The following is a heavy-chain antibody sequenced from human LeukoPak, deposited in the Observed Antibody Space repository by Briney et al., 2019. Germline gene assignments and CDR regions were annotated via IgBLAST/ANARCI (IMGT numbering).Heavy chain of an antibody. CDR3: ARYQLLLDAFDI. CDR2: INAGNGNT. Sequence: RWASVKVSCKASGYTFTSYAMHWVRQAPGQRLEWMGWINAGNGNTKYSQKFQGRVTITRDTSASTAYMELSSLRSEDTAVYYCARYQLLLDAFDIWGQGTMVTVSS. CDR1: GYTFTSYA. J-gene: IGHJ3*02. D-gene: IGHD2-2*01. V-gene: IGHV1-3*01.